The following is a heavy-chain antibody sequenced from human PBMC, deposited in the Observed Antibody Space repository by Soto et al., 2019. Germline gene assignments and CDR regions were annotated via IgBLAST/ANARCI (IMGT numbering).Heavy chain of an antibody. V-gene: IGHV1-2*04. Sequence: QVQLVQSGAEVKKPGASVKVSCKASGYTFTGYYMHWVRQAPGQGLEWMGWINPNSGGTNYAQKFQGWVTMTRDTSISTAYMGLSRLRSDDTAVYYCARGKDIVVVVAANYYYGMDVWGQGTTVTVSS. D-gene: IGHD2-15*01. J-gene: IGHJ6*02. CDR3: ARGKDIVVVVAANYYYGMDV. CDR2: INPNSGGT. CDR1: GYTFTGYY.